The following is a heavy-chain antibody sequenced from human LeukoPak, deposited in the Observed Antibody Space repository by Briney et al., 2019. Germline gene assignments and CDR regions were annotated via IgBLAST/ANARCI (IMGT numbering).Heavy chain of an antibody. CDR1: GGTFSSYA. J-gene: IGHJ6*03. CDR3: ARGHKNRALLWFGELKAYYYYYMDV. Sequence: ASVKVSRKASGGTFSSYAISWVRQAPGQGREWMGWMNPNSGNTGYAQKFQGRVTMTRNTSISTAYMELSSLRSEDTGVYYCARGHKNRALLWFGELKAYYYYYMDVWGKGTTVTISS. V-gene: IGHV1-8*02. D-gene: IGHD3-10*01. CDR2: MNPNSGNT.